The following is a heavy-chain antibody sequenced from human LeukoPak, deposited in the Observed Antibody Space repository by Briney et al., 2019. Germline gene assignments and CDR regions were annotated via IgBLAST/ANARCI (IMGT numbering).Heavy chain of an antibody. CDR1: GFTFSSYG. CDR2: ISYDGSNK. CDR3: ARSRYDSSGYYGN. Sequence: GRSLRLSCAASGFTFSSYGMHWVRQAPGKGLEWVAVISYDGSNKYYADSVKGRFTISRDNSKNTLYLQMNSLRAEDTAVYYCARSRYDSSGYYGNWGQGTLVTVSS. V-gene: IGHV3-30*03. D-gene: IGHD3-22*01. J-gene: IGHJ4*02.